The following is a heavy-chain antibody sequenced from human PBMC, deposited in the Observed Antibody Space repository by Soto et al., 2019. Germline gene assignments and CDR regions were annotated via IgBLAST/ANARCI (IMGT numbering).Heavy chain of an antibody. Sequence: SATLSLTCAVYGGSFICYYWSWIRQPPGKGLDWIGEINHSGSTNYNPSLKSRVTISVDTSKNQFSLKLSSVTAADTAVYYCARGGFLTTVTTFYYWGQGNLVTVSS. CDR2: INHSGST. V-gene: IGHV4-34*01. J-gene: IGHJ4*02. CDR3: ARGGFLTTVTTFYY. CDR1: GGSFICYY. D-gene: IGHD4-17*01.